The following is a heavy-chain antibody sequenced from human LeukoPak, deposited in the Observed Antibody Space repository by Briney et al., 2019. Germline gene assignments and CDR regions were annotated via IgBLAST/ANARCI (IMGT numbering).Heavy chain of an antibody. CDR1: GFTFSSYA. V-gene: IGHV3-64*01. CDR3: ARGPKIVDRDY. D-gene: IGHD2-21*01. CDR2: ISSNGGSK. Sequence: GGSLRLSCAASGFTFSSYAMHWVRQAPGKELEYVSAISSNGGSKYYANSVKGRFTISRDNSKNTLYLQMDSLRAEDTAVYYCARGPKIVDRDYWSQGTLVTVSS. J-gene: IGHJ4*02.